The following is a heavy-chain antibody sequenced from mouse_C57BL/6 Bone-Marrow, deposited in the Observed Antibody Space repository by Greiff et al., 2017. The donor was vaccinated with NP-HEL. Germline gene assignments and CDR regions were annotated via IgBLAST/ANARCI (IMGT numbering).Heavy chain of an antibody. J-gene: IGHJ1*03. CDR1: GYTFTEYT. CDR2: FYPGSGSI. CDR3: ARHEALTWAWYFDV. D-gene: IGHD1-3*01. V-gene: IGHV1-62-2*01. Sequence: QVQLQQSGAELVKPGASVKLSCKASGYTFTEYTIHWVKQRPGQGLEWIGWFYPGSGSIKYNEKFKDKATLTADKSSSTVYMELSILTSDNSAVYFCARHEALTWAWYFDVWGTGTTVTVSS.